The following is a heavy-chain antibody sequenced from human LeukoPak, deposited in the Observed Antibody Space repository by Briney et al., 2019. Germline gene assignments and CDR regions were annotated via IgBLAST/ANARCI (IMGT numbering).Heavy chain of an antibody. D-gene: IGHD6-19*01. CDR1: GYTFTSYY. V-gene: IGHV1-18*04. Sequence: ASVKVSCKASGYTFTSYYMHWVRQAPGQGLEWMGWISAYNGNTNYAQKLQGRVTMTTDTSTSTAYMELRSLRSDDTAVYYCARGAYSSGWYYFDYWGQGTLVTVSS. J-gene: IGHJ4*02. CDR3: ARGAYSSGWYYFDY. CDR2: ISAYNGNT.